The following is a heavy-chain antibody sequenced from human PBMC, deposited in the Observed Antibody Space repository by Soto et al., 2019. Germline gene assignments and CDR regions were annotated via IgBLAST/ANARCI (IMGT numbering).Heavy chain of an antibody. D-gene: IGHD5-18*01. CDR1: GYTFTSYY. J-gene: IGHJ5*02. Sequence: QVQLVQSGAEVKKPGASVKVSCKASGYTFTSYYMHWVRQAPGQGLEWMGIINPSGGSTSYAQKLQSRVTMTRDTSTSTVYMELSSLRSEDTAVYYCARVYPSDTRYGYVGNNWFDPWGQGTLVSVSS. CDR2: INPSGGST. CDR3: ARVYPSDTRYGYVGNNWFDP. V-gene: IGHV1-46*03.